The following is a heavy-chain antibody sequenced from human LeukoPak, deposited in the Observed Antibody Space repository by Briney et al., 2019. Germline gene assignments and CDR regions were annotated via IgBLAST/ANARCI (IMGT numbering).Heavy chain of an antibody. V-gene: IGHV4-39*07. D-gene: IGHD1-26*01. CDR1: GGSISSYY. J-gene: IGHJ3*02. CDR2: IYYSGST. CDR3: ARETDSGSYEGDAFDI. Sequence: SETLSLTCTVSGGSISSYYWGWIRQPPGKGLEWIGSIYYSGSTYYNPSLKSRVTISVDTSKNQFSLKLSSVTAADTAVYYCARETDSGSYEGDAFDIWGQGTMVTVSS.